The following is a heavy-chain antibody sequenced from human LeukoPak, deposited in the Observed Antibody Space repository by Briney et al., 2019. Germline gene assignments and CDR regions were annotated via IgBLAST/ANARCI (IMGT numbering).Heavy chain of an antibody. D-gene: IGHD5-18*01. J-gene: IGHJ4*02. CDR3: PREAPKYSYGWIEDY. CDR2: IRSKAYGGTT. Sequence: GGSLRLSCTASGFTFGDYAMSWVRQAPGKGLEWVGFIRSKAYGGTTEYAASVKGRFTISRDDSKSIAYLQMNSLKTEDTAVYYCPREAPKYSYGWIEDYWGQGTLVTVSS. CDR1: GFTFGDYA. V-gene: IGHV3-49*04.